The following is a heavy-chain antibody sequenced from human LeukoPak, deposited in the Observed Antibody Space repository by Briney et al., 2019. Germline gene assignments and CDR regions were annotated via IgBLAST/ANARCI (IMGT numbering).Heavy chain of an antibody. Sequence: SETLSLTCAVSGYSISSIYYWGWTRQPPGKGLEWIGRIYHSGSTYYNPSLKRRVTISVDTSKHQFSLTLRSVTAAATAVYYWASYDFWSGYYGRENNWFDPWGQGTLVTVSS. V-gene: IGHV4-38-2*01. CDR3: ASYDFWSGYYGRENNWFDP. CDR2: IYHSGST. CDR1: GYSISSIYY. D-gene: IGHD3-3*01. J-gene: IGHJ5*02.